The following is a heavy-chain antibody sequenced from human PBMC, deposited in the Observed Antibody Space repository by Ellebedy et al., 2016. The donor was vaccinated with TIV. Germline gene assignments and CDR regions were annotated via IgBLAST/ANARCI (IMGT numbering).Heavy chain of an antibody. V-gene: IGHV4-39*01. Sequence: MPSETLSLTCTVSGGSISSSSSYWAWIRQPPGKGLEWIGSIFYSGETYYNPSLKSRVTISVDTSKNQFSLKLNSVTAADSAVYYCVRHHRVGYYYGSETYTGVDVWGQGTTVTVSS. D-gene: IGHD3-10*01. J-gene: IGHJ6*02. CDR1: GGSISSSSSY. CDR3: VRHHRVGYYYGSETYTGVDV. CDR2: IFYSGET.